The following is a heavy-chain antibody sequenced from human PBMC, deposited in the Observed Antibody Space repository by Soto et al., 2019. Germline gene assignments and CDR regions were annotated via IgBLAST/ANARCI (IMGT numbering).Heavy chain of an antibody. D-gene: IGHD3-16*01. Sequence: GESLKISCKGSGYSFSSHWIGWVRQMPGKGLDWMGIIYPGDSDTRYSPSFLGQVTISADKSINTAYLKLSSVTAADTAVYYCALYDVGEGFDPWGQGTLVTVSS. V-gene: IGHV5-51*01. CDR1: GYSFSSHW. CDR3: ALYDVGEGFDP. J-gene: IGHJ5*02. CDR2: IYPGDSDT.